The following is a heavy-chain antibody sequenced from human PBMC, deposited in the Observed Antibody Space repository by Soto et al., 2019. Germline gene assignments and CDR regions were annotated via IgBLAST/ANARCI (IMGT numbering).Heavy chain of an antibody. CDR1: GGSISSGDYY. V-gene: IGHV4-30-4*01. Sequence: SETLSLTCTVSGGSISSGDYYWSWIRQPPGKGLEWIGYIYYSGSTYYNPSLKSRVTISVDTSKNQFSLKLSSVTAADTAVYYCARAGSEIFGVVITEFFDYWGQGTLVTVSS. CDR2: IYYSGST. J-gene: IGHJ4*02. CDR3: ARAGSEIFGVVITEFFDY. D-gene: IGHD3-3*01.